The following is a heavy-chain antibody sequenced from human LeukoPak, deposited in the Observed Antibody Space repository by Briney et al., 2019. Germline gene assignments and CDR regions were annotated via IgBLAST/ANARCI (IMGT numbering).Heavy chain of an antibody. D-gene: IGHD4-17*01. CDR2: ISAYNGNT. Sequence: AAVKVSCKASGYTFTSYGICWVRQAPGQGLGWMGWISAYNGNTNYAQKLQGRVTMTTDTSTSTAYMELRSLRSDDTAMYYCARDLAHDYGDHEDYWGQGTLVTVSS. V-gene: IGHV1-18*01. CDR1: GYTFTSYG. J-gene: IGHJ4*02. CDR3: ARDLAHDYGDHEDY.